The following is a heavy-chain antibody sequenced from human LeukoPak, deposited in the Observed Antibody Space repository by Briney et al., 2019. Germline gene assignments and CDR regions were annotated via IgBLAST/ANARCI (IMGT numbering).Heavy chain of an antibody. CDR3: ARAVGASRLDY. CDR1: GGSISSGGYY. CDR2: IYHSGST. Sequence: SETLSLTCSVSGGSISSGGYYWSWIRQPPGKGLEWIGYIYHSGSTYYNPSLKSRVTISVDTSKNQFSLKLSSVTAADTAVYYCARAVGASRLDYWGQGTLVTVSS. J-gene: IGHJ4*02. D-gene: IGHD1-26*01. V-gene: IGHV4-30-2*01.